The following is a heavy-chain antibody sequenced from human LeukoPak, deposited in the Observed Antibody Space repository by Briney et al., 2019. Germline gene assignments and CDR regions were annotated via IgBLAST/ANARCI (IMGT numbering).Heavy chain of an antibody. CDR1: GCSRRTGGMG. CDR2: IDWDEDK. CDR3: ARIRVYGEYYFDY. J-gene: IGHJ4*02. V-gene: IGHV2-70*11. Sequence: AAALTLVSPAQTLTLTCTFSGCSRRTGGMGVSWVRQPPGKALEWLARIDWDEDKSYSTSLKTRLTISQDTAKTQVVRTMTNMDPVDTATYYCARIRVYGEYYFDYWGQGTLVTVSS. D-gene: IGHD4-17*01.